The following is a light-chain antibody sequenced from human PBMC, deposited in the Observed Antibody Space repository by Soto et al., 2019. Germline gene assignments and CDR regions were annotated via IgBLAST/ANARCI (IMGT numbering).Light chain of an antibody. V-gene: IGLV2-8*01. CDR2: ELS. Sequence: QPALTQPPSASGSPGQSVTISCTGTSSDIGGYNYVSWYQQHPGKAPKLMIYELSKRPSGVPDRFSGSKSGNTASLTVSGLQAEDEADYYCSSYAGSNNFVVFGGGTKLTVL. CDR1: SSDIGGYNY. J-gene: IGLJ2*01. CDR3: SSYAGSNNFVV.